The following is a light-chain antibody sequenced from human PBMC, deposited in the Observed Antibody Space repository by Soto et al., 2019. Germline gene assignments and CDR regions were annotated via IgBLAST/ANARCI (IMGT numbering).Light chain of an antibody. Sequence: DIQMTQSPSSLSASVGDRVTITCRASQSIRSYLNWYQQKPGKAPKLLISRASSLHSGVPSRFSGSASGTDFTLTISSLQPEDFAAYYCQHSYNAPWTFGQGTKVDIK. CDR3: QHSYNAPWT. V-gene: IGKV1-39*01. J-gene: IGKJ1*01. CDR1: QSIRSY. CDR2: RAS.